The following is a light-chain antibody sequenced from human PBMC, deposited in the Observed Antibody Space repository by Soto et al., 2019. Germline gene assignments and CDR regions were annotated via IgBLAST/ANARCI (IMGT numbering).Light chain of an antibody. J-gene: IGKJ2*01. CDR2: AAS. V-gene: IGKV1-39*01. CDR1: QTISSY. Sequence: DIQMTQSPSSLSASVGDRVTITCRASQTISSYLNWYQQKPRKDPKLLIYAASSLQSGVPSRFSGSGSGTDFTLTISSLQPEDFATYYCQQSHGIPYTFGQGTKLEIK. CDR3: QQSHGIPYT.